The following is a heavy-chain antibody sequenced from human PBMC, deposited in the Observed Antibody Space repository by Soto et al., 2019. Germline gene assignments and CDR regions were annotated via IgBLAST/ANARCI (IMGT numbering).Heavy chain of an antibody. CDR2: IKPGTSDI. V-gene: IGHV5-51*01. CDR1: GYKFVSAW. D-gene: IGHD3-3*02. Sequence: PVESLKISCKGVGYKFVSAWIGCLRQMPVKVLEWMGIIKPGTSDIRYSPSCRGHVTISADEAVSTAYLQWSSLKASDTAMCYCARQLSHICDSWGQGTLVTVSS. CDR3: ARQLSHICDS. J-gene: IGHJ4*02.